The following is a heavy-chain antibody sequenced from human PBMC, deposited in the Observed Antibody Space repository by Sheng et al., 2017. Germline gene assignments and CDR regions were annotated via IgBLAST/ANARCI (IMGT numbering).Heavy chain of an antibody. V-gene: IGHV3-7*01. J-gene: IGHJ4*02. CDR2: INQDGSVK. Sequence: EVQVVQSGGGLVQPGGSLRLSCVASGFSFSDYWMSWVRQTPGKGLEWVAIINQDGSVKYYVDSMRGRFTISRDNTKNSLYLQMNSLTVEDTAVYYCGSDIHRSLDYWGQGNPG. CDR1: GFSFSDYW. D-gene: IGHD3-10*01. CDR3: GSDIHRSLDY.